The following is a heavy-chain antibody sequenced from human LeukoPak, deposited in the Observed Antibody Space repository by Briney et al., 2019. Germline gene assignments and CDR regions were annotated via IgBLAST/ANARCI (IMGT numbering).Heavy chain of an antibody. D-gene: IGHD2-2*01. CDR3: ARRICSSTSCYLDY. V-gene: IGHV4-59*08. CDR2: IYYSGST. J-gene: IGHJ4*02. Sequence: SETLSLTCAVYGGSFSGYYWSWIRQPPGKGLEWVGYIYYSGSTNYNPSLKSRVTISVDTSKYQFSLKLSSVTAADTAVYYCARRICSSTSCYLDYWGQGTLVTVSS. CDR1: GGSFSGYY.